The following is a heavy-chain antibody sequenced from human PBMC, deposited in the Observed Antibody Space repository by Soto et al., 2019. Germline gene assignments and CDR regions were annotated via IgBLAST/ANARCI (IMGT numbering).Heavy chain of an antibody. CDR3: AKSGSLYCSGGSCSRPYFDY. CDR1: GFTFSSYA. J-gene: IGHJ4*02. Sequence: EVQLLESGGGLVQPGGSLRLSCAASGFTFSSYAMSWVRQAPGKGLEWVSAISGSGGSTYYADSVKGRFTISRDNSKDTLYLQMNSLRAEDTAVYYCAKSGSLYCSGGSCSRPYFDYWGQGSLVTVSS. CDR2: ISGSGGST. V-gene: IGHV3-23*01. D-gene: IGHD2-15*01.